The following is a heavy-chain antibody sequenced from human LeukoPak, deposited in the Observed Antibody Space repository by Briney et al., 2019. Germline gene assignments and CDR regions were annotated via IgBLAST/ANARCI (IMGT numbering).Heavy chain of an antibody. J-gene: IGHJ4*02. CDR2: IYPRDGST. CDR3: ARDQEGFDY. V-gene: IGHV1-46*01. Sequence: GASVKVSCKVSGYTLTELSMHWVRQAPGQGLEWMGMIYPRDGSTSYAQKFQSRVTVTRDTSTSTVHMELSGLRSEDTAVYYCARDQEGFDYWGQGTLVTVSS. CDR1: GYTLTELS.